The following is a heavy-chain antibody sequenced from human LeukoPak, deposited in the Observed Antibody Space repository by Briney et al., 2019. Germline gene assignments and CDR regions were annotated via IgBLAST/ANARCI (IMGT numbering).Heavy chain of an antibody. V-gene: IGHV4-39*01. CDR1: GGSISSYY. D-gene: IGHD3-10*01. J-gene: IGHJ4*02. CDR2: IYYSGST. CDR3: ARVSLWFGELPTTVDY. Sequence: PSETLSLTCTVSGGSISSYYWGWIRQPPGKGLEWIGSIYYSGSTYYNPSLKSRVTISVDTSKNQFSLKLSSVTAADTAVYYCARVSLWFGELPTTVDYWGQGTLVTVSS.